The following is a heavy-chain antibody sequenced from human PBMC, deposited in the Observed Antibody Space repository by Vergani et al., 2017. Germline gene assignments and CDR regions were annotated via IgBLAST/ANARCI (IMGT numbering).Heavy chain of an antibody. CDR1: GYTFTSYG. Sequence: QVQLLQSGSELKKPGASVKVSCKASGYTFTSYGISWVRQAPGQGLEWMGWISAYNGNTNYAQKLQGRVTMTTDTSTSTAYMELRSLRSDDTAVYYCAREVVVPLSSSDYYYYYMDVWGKGTTVTVSS. D-gene: IGHD6-6*01. CDR3: AREVVVPLSSSDYYYYYMDV. V-gene: IGHV1-18*01. CDR2: ISAYNGNT. J-gene: IGHJ6*03.